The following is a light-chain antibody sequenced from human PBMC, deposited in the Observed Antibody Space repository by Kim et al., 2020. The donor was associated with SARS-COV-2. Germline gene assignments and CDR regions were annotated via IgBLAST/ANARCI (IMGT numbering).Light chain of an antibody. CDR1: NLGEKF. CDR2: QDK. CDR3: QAWDSSVV. V-gene: IGLV3-1*01. J-gene: IGLJ2*01. Sequence: VSVSPGQAASVSCSGSNLGEKFVAWYQQKPGESPELVICQDKKRPSGIPERFSGATSGNTATLTISGTQAVDEGDYYSQAWDSSVVFGGGTQLTVL.